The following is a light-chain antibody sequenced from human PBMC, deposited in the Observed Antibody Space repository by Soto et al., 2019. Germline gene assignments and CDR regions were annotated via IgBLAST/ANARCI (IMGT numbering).Light chain of an antibody. CDR1: RSLVHSNGYTY. CDR3: MQSLQTRS. V-gene: IGKV2-28*01. CDR2: LGS. J-gene: IGKJ4*01. Sequence: DIVMTQSPLSLPVTPGEPASISCRSSRSLVHSNGYTYLDWYLQKPGQSPQLLIYLGSNRASGVPDRFSGSASGTDFTLKITRVEAEDVGVYYCMQSLQTRSFGGGTKVDIK.